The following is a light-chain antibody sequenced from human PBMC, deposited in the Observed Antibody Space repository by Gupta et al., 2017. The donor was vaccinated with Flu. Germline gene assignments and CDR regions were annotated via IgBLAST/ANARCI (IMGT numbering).Light chain of an antibody. CDR3: MHSIQSLYT. J-gene: IGKJ2*01. Sequence: EIVLTQPSPSLSVIPGQPASISCKSSESLLHRDGKTYLYWYLQKPGQPPHLLIYELFNRFSGVPDRFSGSGSGTDFTLKISRVEAGDVGVYFCMHSIQSLYTFGQGTKLEIK. CDR1: ESLLHRDGKTY. V-gene: IGKV2D-29*01. CDR2: ELF.